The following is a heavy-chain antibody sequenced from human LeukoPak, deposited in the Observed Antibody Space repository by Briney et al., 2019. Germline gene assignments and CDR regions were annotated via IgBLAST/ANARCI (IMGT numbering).Heavy chain of an antibody. CDR1: GFTFSSYA. Sequence: AGGSLRLSCAASGFTFSSYAMHWVRQAPGKGLEWVAVISYDGSNKYYADSVKGRFTISRDNSKNTLYLQMNSLRAEDAAVYYCAKDEEWFGEFPLYYFDYWGQGTLVTVSS. V-gene: IGHV3-30-3*01. D-gene: IGHD3-10*01. CDR3: AKDEEWFGEFPLYYFDY. CDR2: ISYDGSNK. J-gene: IGHJ4*02.